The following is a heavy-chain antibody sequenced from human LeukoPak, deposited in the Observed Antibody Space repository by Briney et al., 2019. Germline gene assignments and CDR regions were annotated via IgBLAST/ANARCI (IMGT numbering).Heavy chain of an antibody. CDR2: ISGSGSVS. Sequence: GGSLRLSCAASGFTFSSYSMNWVRQAPGKGLEWISYISGSGSVSYYEDSVKGRFTISRDNAKNSLYLQMNSLRDEDTALYYCARDGGFGFLASFDIWGQGTMVTVSS. D-gene: IGHD3-10*01. J-gene: IGHJ3*02. V-gene: IGHV3-48*02. CDR1: GFTFSSYS. CDR3: ARDGGFGFLASFDI.